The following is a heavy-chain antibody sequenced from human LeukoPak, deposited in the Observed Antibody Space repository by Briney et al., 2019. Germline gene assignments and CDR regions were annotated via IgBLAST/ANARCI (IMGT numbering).Heavy chain of an antibody. CDR3: ARVVGAFDI. CDR1: GGSISSGDYY. D-gene: IGHD2-15*01. V-gene: IGHV4-30-4*08. J-gene: IGHJ3*02. Sequence: SETLSLTCTVSGGSISSGDYYWSWIRQSPGKGLEWIGHIFYSGTTYYTPSLKSRLTISVDTSKNQFSLKLSSVTAADTAVYYCARVVGAFDIWGQGTMVTVSS. CDR2: IFYSGTT.